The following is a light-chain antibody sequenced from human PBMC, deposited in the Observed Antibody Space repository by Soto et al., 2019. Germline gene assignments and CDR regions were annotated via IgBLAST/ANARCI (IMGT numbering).Light chain of an antibody. CDR2: DVS. Sequence: QSALTQPASVSGSPGQSITISCTGTNSDVGGYNFVSWYQQHPGKAPKLMIYDVSNRPSGVSNRFSGSKSGNTASLNISGLLSEDEADYYCSSYTSSSIPYVFGIGTKVTVL. V-gene: IGLV2-14*01. CDR3: SSYTSSSIPYV. J-gene: IGLJ1*01. CDR1: NSDVGGYNF.